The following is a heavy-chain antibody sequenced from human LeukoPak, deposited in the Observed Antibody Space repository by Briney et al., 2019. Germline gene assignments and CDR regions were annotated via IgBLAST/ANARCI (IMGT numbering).Heavy chain of an antibody. Sequence: RASVKVSCKASGYTFTSYYMHWVRQAPGQGLEWMGTINPSSGSRSYVQKFQGRVTMTRDTSTNIVYMELSSLRSEDTAVYFCARDACSSTICQAGGNWFDPWGQGTLVIVS. CDR1: GYTFTSYY. CDR3: ARDACSSTICQAGGNWFDP. D-gene: IGHD2-2*01. J-gene: IGHJ5*02. V-gene: IGHV1-46*01. CDR2: INPSSGSR.